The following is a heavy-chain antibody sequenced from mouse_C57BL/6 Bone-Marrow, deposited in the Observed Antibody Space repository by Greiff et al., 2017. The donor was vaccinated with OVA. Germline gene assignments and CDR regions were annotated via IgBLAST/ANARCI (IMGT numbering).Heavy chain of an antibody. CDR1: GFSLTSYG. J-gene: IGHJ4*01. CDR3: ARNWDVDAMDY. V-gene: IGHV2-2*01. Sequence: VKLVESGPGLVQPSQSLSITCTVSGFSLTSYGVHWVRQSPGKGLEWLGVIWSGGSTDYNAAFISRLSISKDNSKSQVSFKMNSLQADDTAIYYCARNWDVDAMDYWGQGTSVTVSS. CDR2: IWSGGST. D-gene: IGHD4-1*01.